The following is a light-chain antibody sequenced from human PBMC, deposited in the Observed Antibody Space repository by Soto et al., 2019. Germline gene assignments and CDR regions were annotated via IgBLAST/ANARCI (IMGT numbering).Light chain of an antibody. J-gene: IGLJ3*02. V-gene: IGLV2-11*01. CDR3: CSYVDTDTVL. CDR1: SSDFGDDKY. CDR2: DVT. Sequence: QSALTQPRSVSGSPGRSVTISCTGTSSDFGDDKYVSWYQQHPGQAPKLVIYDVTKRPSGVPDRFSGSKSGNTASLTISGLQAEDEADYYCCSYVDTDTVLFGGGTKLTVL.